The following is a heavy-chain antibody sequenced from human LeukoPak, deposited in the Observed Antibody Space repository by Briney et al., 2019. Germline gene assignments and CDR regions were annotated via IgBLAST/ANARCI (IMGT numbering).Heavy chain of an antibody. CDR1: GYTFTGYY. CDR2: INPNSGGT. J-gene: IGHJ4*02. CDR3: AREGSFGSGSYYNPGDFDY. D-gene: IGHD3-10*01. V-gene: IGHV1-2*02. Sequence: GASVKVSCKASGYTFTGYYMHWVRQAPGQGLEWMGWINPNSGGTNYAQKLQGRVTMTTDTSTSTAYMELRSLRSDDTAVYYCAREGSFGSGSYYNPGDFDYWGQGTLVTVSS.